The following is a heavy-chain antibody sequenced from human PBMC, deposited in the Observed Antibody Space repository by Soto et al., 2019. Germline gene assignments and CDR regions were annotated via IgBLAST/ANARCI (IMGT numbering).Heavy chain of an antibody. J-gene: IGHJ5*02. D-gene: IGHD5-18*01. CDR1: GYTFTSYG. CDR2: ISAYNGNT. CDR3: ARIPSFMQLWFRGWFDP. Sequence: QVQLVQSGAEVKKPGASVKVSCKAPGYTFTSYGISWVRQAPGQGLEWMGWISAYNGNTNYAQKLQGRVTMTTDTSTSTAYMELRSLRSDDTAVYYCARIPSFMQLWFRGWFDPWGQGTLVTVSS. V-gene: IGHV1-18*01.